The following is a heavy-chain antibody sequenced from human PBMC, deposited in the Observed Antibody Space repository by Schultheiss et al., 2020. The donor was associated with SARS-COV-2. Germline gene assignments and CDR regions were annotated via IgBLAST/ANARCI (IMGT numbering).Heavy chain of an antibody. Sequence: GESLKISCAASGFTFTSYAMHWVRQAPGKGLEWVAVISYDGSNKYYADSVKGRFTISRDNSKNTLYLQMNSLRAEDTAVYYCARDRGFIGVFHYWGQGTLVTVSS. J-gene: IGHJ4*02. V-gene: IGHV3-30*04. D-gene: IGHD2-15*01. CDR1: GFTFTSYA. CDR3: ARDRGFIGVFHY. CDR2: ISYDGSNK.